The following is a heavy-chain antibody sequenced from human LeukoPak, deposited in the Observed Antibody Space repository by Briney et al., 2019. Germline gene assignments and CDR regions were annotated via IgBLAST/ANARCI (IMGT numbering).Heavy chain of an antibody. CDR3: ARSKDILTGYCFDY. V-gene: IGHV4-61*02. Sequence: SETLSLTCTVAGGSISSSSYYWAWIRQPAGKGLEWIGRIYTTGSTNYNPSLKSRVTISVDTSKNQFSLKLSSVTAADTAVYYCARSKDILTGYCFDYWGQGTLVTVSS. CDR1: GGSISSSSYY. J-gene: IGHJ4*02. D-gene: IGHD3-9*01. CDR2: IYTTGST.